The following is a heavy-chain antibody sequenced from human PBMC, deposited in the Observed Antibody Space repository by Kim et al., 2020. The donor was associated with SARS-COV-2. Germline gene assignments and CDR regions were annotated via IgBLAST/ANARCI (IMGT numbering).Heavy chain of an antibody. D-gene: IGHD2-2*01. V-gene: IGHV3-23*01. CDR3: AKGYCSRTSCYGFNDAFDI. J-gene: IGHJ3*02. CDR1: GFTFSSYA. CDR2: ISSSGGST. Sequence: GGSLRLSCAASGFTFSSYAMSWVRQAPGKGLQWVSGISSSGGSTYNADSVKGRFTISRDNSKNTLFLQMNSLRAEDTALYYCAKGYCSRTSCYGFNDAFDIWGQGTMVTVSS.